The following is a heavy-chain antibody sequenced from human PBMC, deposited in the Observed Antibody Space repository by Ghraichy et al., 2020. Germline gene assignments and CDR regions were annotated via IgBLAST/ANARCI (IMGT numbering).Heavy chain of an antibody. Sequence: SLRLSCAASGFTFSSYGMHWVRQAPGKGLEWVAVISYDGSNKYYADSVKGRFTISRDNSKNTLYLQMNSLRAEDTAVYYCAKDRGSSGWNLDYWGQGTLVTVSS. CDR2: ISYDGSNK. CDR1: GFTFSSYG. V-gene: IGHV3-30*18. J-gene: IGHJ4*02. D-gene: IGHD6-19*01. CDR3: AKDRGSSGWNLDY.